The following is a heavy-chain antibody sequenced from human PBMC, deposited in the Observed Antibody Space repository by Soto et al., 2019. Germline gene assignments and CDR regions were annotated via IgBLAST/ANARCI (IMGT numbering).Heavy chain of an antibody. J-gene: IGHJ4*02. V-gene: IGHV1-18*04. D-gene: IGHD1-7*01. CDR3: ARDSHRATGTTAYDY. Sequence: QVPLVQSGAEVKKPGASVKVSCKASGYTFTSYGLSWVRQAPGQGLEWMGWISAYNGNTNYAQKLQGRVTMTTDTSTSTAYMELRSQRTDDTAVYYCARDSHRATGTTAYDYWGQGTLVTVSS. CDR2: ISAYNGNT. CDR1: GYTFTSYG.